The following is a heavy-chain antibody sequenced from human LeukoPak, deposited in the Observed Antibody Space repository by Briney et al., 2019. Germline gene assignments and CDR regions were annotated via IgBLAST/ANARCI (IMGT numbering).Heavy chain of an antibody. J-gene: IGHJ4*02. CDR1: GYTFSRYW. D-gene: IGHD3-3*01. CDR2: INQDGSEK. V-gene: IGHV3-7*04. Sequence: GGSLRLSCAACGYTFSRYWMSWLRQAPGKGLEWVANINQDGSEKYYVDSVKGRFTISRDNAKNSLYLQMNSLRAEDTAVYYCPRDFWHYWGQGTLVTVSS. CDR3: PRDFWHY.